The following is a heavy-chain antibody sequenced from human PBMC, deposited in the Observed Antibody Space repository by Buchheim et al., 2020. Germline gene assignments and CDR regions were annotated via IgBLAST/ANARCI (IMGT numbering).Heavy chain of an antibody. J-gene: IGHJ4*02. V-gene: IGHV3-48*03. Sequence: EVQLVESGGGLVQPGGSLRLSCAASGFTFSSYEMNWVRQAPGKGLEWVSYISSSGSTIYYADSVKGRFTISRENTKNSLYLQMNSLRAEDTAVYYCARVFDYYDSSGYYPFDYWGQGTL. CDR1: GFTFSSYE. CDR3: ARVFDYYDSSGYYPFDY. D-gene: IGHD3-22*01. CDR2: ISSSGSTI.